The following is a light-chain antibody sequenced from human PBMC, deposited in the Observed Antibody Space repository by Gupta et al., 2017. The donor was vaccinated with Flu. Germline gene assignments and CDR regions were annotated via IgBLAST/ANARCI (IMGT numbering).Light chain of an antibody. J-gene: IGKJ1*01. Sequence: EIVLTQSPGTLSLSPGERATLSCRASQSVSSSYLAWYQQKPGQAPRLLIYGASSRATGIPDSFSGSGSGTDFTLTISRLEPEDFAVYHCQQYGSFPWTFGQGTKVEIK. CDR3: QQYGSFPWT. CDR1: QSVSSSY. V-gene: IGKV3-20*01. CDR2: GAS.